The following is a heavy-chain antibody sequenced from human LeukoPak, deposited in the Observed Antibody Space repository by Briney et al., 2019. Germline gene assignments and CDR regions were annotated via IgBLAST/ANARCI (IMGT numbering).Heavy chain of an antibody. CDR1: GFTFSSYW. J-gene: IGHJ4*02. D-gene: IGHD3-22*01. Sequence: GGSLRLSCAASGFTFSSYWMHWVRQAPGKGLVWVSRINSDGSTINYADSVKGRFTISRDNAKNTLYLQMNSLRAEDTAVYYCASREGYYYDSSGIALGIWGQGTLVTVSS. CDR3: ASREGYYYDSSGIALGI. V-gene: IGHV3-74*01. CDR2: INSDGSTI.